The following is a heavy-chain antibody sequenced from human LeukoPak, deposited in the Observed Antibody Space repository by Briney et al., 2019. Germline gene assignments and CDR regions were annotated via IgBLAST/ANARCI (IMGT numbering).Heavy chain of an antibody. CDR2: INTNTGNP. J-gene: IGHJ6*03. CDR3: ARVTRDGYNYNYYYHMDV. CDR1: GYTFTSYA. V-gene: IGHV7-4-1*02. Sequence: EASVKVSCKASGYTFTSYAMNWVRQAPGQGLEWMGWINTNTGNPTYAQGFTGRFVFSLDTSISTAYLQISSLQAEDTAVYYCARVTRDGYNYNYYYHMDVWGKGTTVTVSS. D-gene: IGHD5-24*01.